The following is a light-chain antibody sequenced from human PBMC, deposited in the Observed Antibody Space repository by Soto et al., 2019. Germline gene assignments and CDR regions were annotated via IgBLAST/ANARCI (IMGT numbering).Light chain of an antibody. Sequence: DIQMTQSPSSLSASVGDRVTITCRASQTISTYLNWYQQEPGKAPKLLIYAASSLQSGGPSRFSGSGSGTDVTLTISSLQPEDFAAYYCQQSHGIPYTFGQGTKLEIK. V-gene: IGKV1-39*01. CDR1: QTISTY. J-gene: IGKJ2*01. CDR3: QQSHGIPYT. CDR2: AAS.